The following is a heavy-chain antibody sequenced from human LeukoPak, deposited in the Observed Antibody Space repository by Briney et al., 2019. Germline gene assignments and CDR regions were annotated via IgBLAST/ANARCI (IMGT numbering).Heavy chain of an antibody. CDR1: GGSISSYY. CDR2: IYYSGST. D-gene: IGHD3-10*01. V-gene: IGHV4-59*01. J-gene: IGHJ4*02. Sequence: ASETLSLTCTVSGGSISSYYWSWIRQPPGKGLEWIGYIYYSGSTNYNPSLKSRVTISVDTSKNQFSLKLSSVTAADTAVYYCARDYYGSGSPFDYWGQGTLVTVSS. CDR3: ARDYYGSGSPFDY.